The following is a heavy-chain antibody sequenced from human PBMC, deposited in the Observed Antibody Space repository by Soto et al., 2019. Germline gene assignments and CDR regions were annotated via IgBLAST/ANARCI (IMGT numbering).Heavy chain of an antibody. Sequence: SVNVSCKSSGGTFSSYSISWVRQAPGQGLECMGGIIPIFGTANYAQKFQGRVTITADESTSTAYMELSSLRSEDTAVYYCARDEVVRQLRRDYYYYGMDVWGQGTTVTVSS. CDR2: IIPIFGTA. J-gene: IGHJ6*02. D-gene: IGHD2-2*01. CDR3: ARDEVVRQLRRDYYYYGMDV. V-gene: IGHV1-69*13. CDR1: GGTFSSYS.